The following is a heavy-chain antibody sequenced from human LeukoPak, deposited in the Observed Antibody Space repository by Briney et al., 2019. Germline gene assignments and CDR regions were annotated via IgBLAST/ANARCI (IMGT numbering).Heavy chain of an antibody. D-gene: IGHD2-2*01. CDR1: GYSFTSGHY. Sequence: SETLSLTCSVSGYSFTSGHYWGWIRQPPGKGLEWIANIYHTGSARYNPSLKSRVTISVDTSTNQFSLKRSSVTAADTAVYYCARYCTSTTCILRGFDYWGQGTLVTVSS. CDR3: ARYCTSTTCILRGFDY. V-gene: IGHV4-38-2*01. J-gene: IGHJ4*02. CDR2: IYHTGSA.